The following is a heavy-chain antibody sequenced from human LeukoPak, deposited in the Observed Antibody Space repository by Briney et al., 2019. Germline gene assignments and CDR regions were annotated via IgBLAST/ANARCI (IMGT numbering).Heavy chain of an antibody. Sequence: GGSLRLSCAASGFTFSDFYMSWIRQAPGKGLEWVSYISSSGSTIYYADSVKGRFTISRDNAKNSLYLQMNSLRAEDTAVYYCARDPGHYYAPNWFDPWGQGTLVTVSS. J-gene: IGHJ5*02. V-gene: IGHV3-11*01. CDR2: ISSSGSTI. CDR3: ARDPGHYYAPNWFDP. D-gene: IGHD3-10*01. CDR1: GFTFSDFY.